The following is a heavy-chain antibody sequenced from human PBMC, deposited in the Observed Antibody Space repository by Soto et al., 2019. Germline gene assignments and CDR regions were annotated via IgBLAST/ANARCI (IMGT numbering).Heavy chain of an antibody. CDR3: ARGGSGALTAAAGRTNWFDP. J-gene: IGHJ5*02. CDR1: GFTFDDYA. D-gene: IGHD6-13*01. Sequence: EVQLVESGGGVVQPGRSLRLSCTGSGFTFDDYAMYWVRQRPGAGLEWVAGISWSSGNIAHADSVKGRFTVSRDNDMSSLYLQMSSLRVEDTAMYYWARGGSGALTAAAGRTNWFDPWGQGTLVIVSS. V-gene: IGHV3-9*01. CDR2: ISWSSGNI.